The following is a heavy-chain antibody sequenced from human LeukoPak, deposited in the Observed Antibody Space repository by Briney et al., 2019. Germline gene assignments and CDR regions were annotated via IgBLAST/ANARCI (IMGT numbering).Heavy chain of an antibody. CDR1: GFAFSDYA. Sequence: GGSLRLSCAASGFAFSDYAMGWARQAPGEGLEWVSVVSGSGNDIFYAAAVRGRFTISRDNSKNTIYLQMNSLRAEDTAVYYCAKTPRFGGAWGQGTLVTVSS. V-gene: IGHV3-23*01. J-gene: IGHJ4*02. CDR2: VSGSGNDI. D-gene: IGHD3-10*02. CDR3: AKTPRFGGA.